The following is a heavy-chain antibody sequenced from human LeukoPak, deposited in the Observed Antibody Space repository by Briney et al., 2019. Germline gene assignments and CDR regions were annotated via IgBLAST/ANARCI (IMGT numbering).Heavy chain of an antibody. D-gene: IGHD3-22*01. CDR2: IIPIFGTA. CDR1: GYTFTSYG. Sequence: ASVKVSCKASGYTFTSYGISWVRQAPGQGLEWMGGIIPIFGTANYAQKFQGRVTITADESTSTAYMELSSLRSEDTAVYYCARDKQVYDSSGYYLFDYWGQGTLVTVSS. J-gene: IGHJ4*02. CDR3: ARDKQVYDSSGYYLFDY. V-gene: IGHV1-69*13.